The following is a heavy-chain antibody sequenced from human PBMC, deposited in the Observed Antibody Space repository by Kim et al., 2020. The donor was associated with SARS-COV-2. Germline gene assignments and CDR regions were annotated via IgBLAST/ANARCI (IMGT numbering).Heavy chain of an antibody. V-gene: IGHV3-66*01. D-gene: IGHD3-10*01. Sequence: ADSVKGRFTISRDNAKNTLYIQMNSLRAEDTAVYYCARDPGDGSGSYFDYWGQGTLVTVSS. CDR3: ARDPGDGSGSYFDY. J-gene: IGHJ4*02.